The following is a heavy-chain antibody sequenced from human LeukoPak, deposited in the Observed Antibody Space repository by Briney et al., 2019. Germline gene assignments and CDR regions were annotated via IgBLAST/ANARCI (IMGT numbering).Heavy chain of an antibody. CDR1: GYTFTSYA. V-gene: IGHV1-2*02. J-gene: IGHJ4*02. CDR2: ITPSGGT. D-gene: IGHD3-3*02. CDR3: AKGKLAVSGLDS. Sequence: ASVKVSCKASGYTFTSYAMHWVRQAPGQGLEWMGWITPSGGTNYPQKFQGRVAITRDTSINTAYMDLSRLRSDDAALYFCAKGKLAVSGLDSWGQGSLVTVSA.